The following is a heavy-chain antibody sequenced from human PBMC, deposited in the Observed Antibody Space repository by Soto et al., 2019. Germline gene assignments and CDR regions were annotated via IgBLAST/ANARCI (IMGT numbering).Heavy chain of an antibody. J-gene: IGHJ3*02. V-gene: IGHV3-23*01. D-gene: IGHD1-1*01. CDR1: GFTFSSYA. CDR3: AKDVRLSTTGTTNAFDI. Sequence: EVQLLESGGGLVQPGGSLRLSCAASGFTFSSYAMSWVRQAQGKGLEWVSALSGSGGRTYYADSVKGRFTIARDNSKNTLYLQMNSLRAEDTAVYYCAKDVRLSTTGTTNAFDIWGQGTMVTVSS. CDR2: LSGSGGRT.